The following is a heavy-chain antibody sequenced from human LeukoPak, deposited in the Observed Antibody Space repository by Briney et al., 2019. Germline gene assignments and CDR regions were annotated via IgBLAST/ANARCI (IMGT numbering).Heavy chain of an antibody. CDR1: GFTFSNYW. J-gene: IGHJ4*02. Sequence: AGGSLRLSCAGSGFTFSNYWMHWVRHTPGKGLVWVSRIDANGVTTSYADSVKGRFTISRDNANGTLYLQMNSLRADDTGLYFCGRARGGYSAIDQWGQGSLVTVSS. CDR2: IDANGVTT. V-gene: IGHV3-74*01. D-gene: IGHD1-26*01. CDR3: GRARGGYSAIDQ.